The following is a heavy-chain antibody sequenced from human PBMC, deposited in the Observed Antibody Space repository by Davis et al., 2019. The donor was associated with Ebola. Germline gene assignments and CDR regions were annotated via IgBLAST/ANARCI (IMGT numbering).Heavy chain of an antibody. CDR2: ISWNSDSV. Sequence: SLKISCVGSGFTFDDYAMHWVRQVPGKGLEWVSSISWNSDSVGYVDSVKGRFTISRDNSKNTLYVQMSSLTAEDTAVYYCATSMVGGLDYWGQGTPVTVSS. V-gene: IGHV3-9*01. D-gene: IGHD2-8*01. J-gene: IGHJ4*02. CDR1: GFTFDDYA. CDR3: ATSMVGGLDY.